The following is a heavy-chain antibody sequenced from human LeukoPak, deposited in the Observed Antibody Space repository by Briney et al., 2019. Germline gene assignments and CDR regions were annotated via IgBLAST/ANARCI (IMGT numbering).Heavy chain of an antibody. V-gene: IGHV3-21*01. J-gene: IGHJ4*02. D-gene: IGHD2/OR15-2a*01. CDR3: ARDGEYRSEIDIDY. CDR1: GFTFSTYD. Sequence: NPGGSLRLSCAASGFTFSTYDMNWVRQAPGKGLEWVSSITSSSRYIYQSDSVKGRFTISRDNANNSLYLQMNSLRAEDTAVYYCARDGEYRSEIDIDYWGQGTLVTVSS. CDR2: ITSSSRYI.